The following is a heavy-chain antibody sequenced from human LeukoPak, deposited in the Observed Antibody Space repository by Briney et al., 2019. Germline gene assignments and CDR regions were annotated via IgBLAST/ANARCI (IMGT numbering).Heavy chain of an antibody. CDR2: IYTGGST. J-gene: IGHJ4*02. CDR1: GFTVNSNY. D-gene: IGHD3-3*01. V-gene: IGHV3-53*01. CDR3: ARIQRITIFGVVKGGFDY. Sequence: QSGGSLRLSCAASGFTVNSNYMSWVRQAPGKGLEWVSVIYTGGSTYFTDSVKGRFTISRDISENTLYLQMNSLRAEDTAVYYCARIQRITIFGVVKGGFDYWGQGTLVTVSS.